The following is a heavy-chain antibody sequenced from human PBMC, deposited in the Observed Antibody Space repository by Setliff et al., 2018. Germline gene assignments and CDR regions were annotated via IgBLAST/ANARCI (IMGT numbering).Heavy chain of an antibody. V-gene: IGHV4-4*02. Sequence: NPSETLSLTCAVSGASITSNNWWSWVRQPPGMRLEWIGEVYHNENTNYNASLKSRVTISVDRSKDQFSLRLTSVTAADTAVYYCARTPRGGNSAFDIWGQGTMVTVSS. CDR2: VYHNENT. CDR3: ARTPRGGNSAFDI. D-gene: IGHD2-21*02. CDR1: GASITSNNW. J-gene: IGHJ3*02.